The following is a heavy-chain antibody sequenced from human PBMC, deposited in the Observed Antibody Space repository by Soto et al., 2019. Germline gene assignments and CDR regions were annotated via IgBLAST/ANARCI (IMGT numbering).Heavy chain of an antibody. CDR1: CCSLRSATYY. Sequence: SLTCAVSCCSLRSATYYCIWIRQHPGKGLEWIGYFYHSGSTYYKPSLRSRVTISLDTSKNQFSLNLRSVTDADTAIYYCAREETGNDALDIWGQGTLVTVSS. CDR2: FYHSGST. D-gene: IGHD1-1*01. V-gene: IGHV4-31*11. J-gene: IGHJ3*02. CDR3: AREETGNDALDI.